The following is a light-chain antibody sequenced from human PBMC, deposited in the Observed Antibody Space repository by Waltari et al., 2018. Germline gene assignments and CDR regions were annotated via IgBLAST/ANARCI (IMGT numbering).Light chain of an antibody. CDR2: WSS. V-gene: IGKV4-1*01. Sequence: DIVMTQSPDSLAVSLGERATINCKSSQSVLYSSNNKNYLACYQQKPGQPPKLFIFWSSTRESGVPDRFSGSGSGTDFTLTISSLQAEDVAVYYCQQYDSTPPTFGQGTKVEIK. CDR3: QQYDSTPPT. J-gene: IGKJ1*01. CDR1: QSVLYSSNNKNY.